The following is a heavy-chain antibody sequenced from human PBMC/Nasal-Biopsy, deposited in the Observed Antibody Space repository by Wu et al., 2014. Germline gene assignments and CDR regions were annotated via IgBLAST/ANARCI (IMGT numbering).Heavy chain of an antibody. Sequence: SGDSVSSNSGAWNWIRQSPSRGLEWLGRTYYRSKWYNDYAVSVKSRITINPDTSKNQFSLQLNSVTPEDTAVYYCARVYGLNLNNNYYYGMDVWGQGTTVTVSS. J-gene: IGHJ6*02. CDR2: TYYRSKWYN. CDR3: ARVYGLNLNNNYYYGMDV. D-gene: IGHD3-10*01. CDR1: GDSVSSNSGA. V-gene: IGHV6-1*01.